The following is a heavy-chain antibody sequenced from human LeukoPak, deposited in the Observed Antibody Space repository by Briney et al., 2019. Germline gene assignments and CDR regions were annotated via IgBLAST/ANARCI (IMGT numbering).Heavy chain of an antibody. CDR2: ISGSGGST. D-gene: IGHD5-12*01. Sequence: SGGSLRLSCAASGFTFSDYYMSWIRQAPGKGLEWVSAISGSGGSTYYADSVKGRFTISRDNSKNTLYLQMNSLRAEDTAVYYCAKGHSGYGTWGQGTLVTVSS. J-gene: IGHJ5*02. V-gene: IGHV3-23*01. CDR1: GFTFSDYY. CDR3: AKGHSGYGT.